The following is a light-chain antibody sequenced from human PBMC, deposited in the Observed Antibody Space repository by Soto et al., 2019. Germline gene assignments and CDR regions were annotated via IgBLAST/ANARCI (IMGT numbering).Light chain of an antibody. CDR2: DAS. V-gene: IGKV3-11*01. Sequence: EIVLTQSPATLSLSPGERATLSCRASQSVTSYLAWYQQKPGQAPRLLIYDASNRATGIPARFSGSGSGTDFTLTISSLEPEDFAVYYCQQYDASSPLTFGGGTRVDMK. CDR1: QSVTSY. J-gene: IGKJ4*01. CDR3: QQYDASSPLT.